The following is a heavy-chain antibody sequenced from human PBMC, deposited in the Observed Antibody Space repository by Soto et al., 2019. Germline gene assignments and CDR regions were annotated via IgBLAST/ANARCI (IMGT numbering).Heavy chain of an antibody. CDR3: ARDHIIAAAPAGFDY. V-gene: IGHV6-1*01. CDR1: GESVSSNSAA. D-gene: IGHD6-13*01. CDR2: TYYRSKWYN. J-gene: IGHJ4*02. Sequence: KQSQTLSLTCAISGESVSSNSAAWNWIRQSPSRGLEWLGRTYYRSKWYNDYAVSVKSRITINPDTSKNQFSLQLNSVTPEDTAVYYCARDHIIAAAPAGFDYWGQGTLVTVSS.